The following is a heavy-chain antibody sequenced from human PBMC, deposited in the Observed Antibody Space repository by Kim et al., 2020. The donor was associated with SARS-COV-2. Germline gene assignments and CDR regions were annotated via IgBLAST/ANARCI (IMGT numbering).Heavy chain of an antibody. D-gene: IGHD3-10*01. Sequence: SETLSLTCTVSGGSISSSSYYWGWIRQPPGKGLEWIGSIYYSGSTYYNPSLKSRVTIYVDTSKNQFSLKLSSVTAADTAVYYCAINLNYYGSGSYYNGHDYWGQGTLVTVSS. V-gene: IGHV4-39*01. CDR1: GGSISSSSYY. CDR2: IYYSGST. CDR3: AINLNYYGSGSYYNGHDY. J-gene: IGHJ4*02.